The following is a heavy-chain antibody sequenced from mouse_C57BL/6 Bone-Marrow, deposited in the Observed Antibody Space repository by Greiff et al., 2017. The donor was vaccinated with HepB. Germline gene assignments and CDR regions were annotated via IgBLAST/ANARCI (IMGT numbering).Heavy chain of an antibody. J-gene: IGHJ2*01. D-gene: IGHD1-1*01. CDR2: IHPNSGST. CDR3: ARRRITTVVSFDY. Sequence: VQLQQPGAELVKPGASVKLSCKASGYTFTSYWMHWVKQRPGQGLEWIGMIHPNSGSTNYNEKFKSKATLTVDKSSSTAYMQLSSLTSEDSAVYYCARRRITTVVSFDYWGQGTTLTVSS. CDR1: GYTFTSYW. V-gene: IGHV1-64*01.